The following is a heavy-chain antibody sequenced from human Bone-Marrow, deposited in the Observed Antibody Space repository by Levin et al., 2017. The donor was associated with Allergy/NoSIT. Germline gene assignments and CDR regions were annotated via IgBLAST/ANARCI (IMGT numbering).Heavy chain of an antibody. D-gene: IGHD6-19*01. CDR2: ISSDGRTT. CDR3: ARDRAAVAGTVDS. CDR1: EFSFSTYW. Sequence: HTGGSLRLSCAASEFSFSTYWMHWVRQAPGKGLLWVSRISSDGRTTSYADSVKGRFTISRDNAKNTLYLQMNSLRAEDTAVYYCARDRAAVAGTVDSWGQGTLVTVSS. V-gene: IGHV3-74*01. J-gene: IGHJ4*02.